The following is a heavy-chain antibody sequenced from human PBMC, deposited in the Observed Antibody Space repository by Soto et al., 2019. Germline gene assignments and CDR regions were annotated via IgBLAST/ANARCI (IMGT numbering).Heavy chain of an antibody. V-gene: IGHV3-21*01. J-gene: IGHJ4*02. Sequence: GSLRLSCAASGFTFSSYSMNWVRQAPGKGLEWVSSISSSSSYIYYADSVKGRSTISRDNAKNSLYLQMNSLRAEDTAVYYCAPPPVWFDYWGKGPLVTVSS. CDR1: GFTFSSYS. CDR3: APPPVWFDY. CDR2: ISSSSSYI.